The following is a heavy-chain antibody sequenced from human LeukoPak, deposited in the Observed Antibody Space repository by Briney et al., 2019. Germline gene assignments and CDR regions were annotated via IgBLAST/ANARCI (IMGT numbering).Heavy chain of an antibody. CDR2: INPNSGGT. CDR1: GYTFTGYY. V-gene: IGHV1-2*02. CDR3: ARGLYGDYKGGSDY. J-gene: IGHJ4*02. D-gene: IGHD4-17*01. Sequence: ASVKVSCKASGYTFTGYYMYWVRQAPGQGLEWMGWINPNSGGTNYAQKFQGRVTVTRDTSISTAYMELSRLRSDDTAVFYCARGLYGDYKGGSDYWGQGTLVTVSS.